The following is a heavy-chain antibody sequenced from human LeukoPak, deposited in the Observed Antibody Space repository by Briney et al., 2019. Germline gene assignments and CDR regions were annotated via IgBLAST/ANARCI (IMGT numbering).Heavy chain of an antibody. CDR3: ARRYCSGGSCRFQH. CDR2: INHSGST. V-gene: IGHV4-34*01. J-gene: IGHJ1*01. Sequence: SETLSLTCAVYGGSFSGYYWSWIRQPPGKGLEWIGEINHSGSTNYNPSLKSRVTISVDTSKNQFSLKLSSVTAADTAVYYCARRYCSGGSCRFQHWGQGTLVTVSS. CDR1: GGSFSGYY. D-gene: IGHD2-15*01.